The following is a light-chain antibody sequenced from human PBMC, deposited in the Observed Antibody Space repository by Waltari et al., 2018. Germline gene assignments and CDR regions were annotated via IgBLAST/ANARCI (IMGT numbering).Light chain of an antibody. CDR3: QSADNSGTYVL. J-gene: IGLJ3*02. CDR2: KDS. V-gene: IGLV3-25*03. Sequence: SYELTQPPSVSVSPGQTARLTCFGDTLPKHYAYWYQQTPGQAPVLVIYKDSERPSGIPERFSGSSSGKTVTLTISGVQAEDEADYYCQSADNSGTYVLFGGGTKVTVL. CDR1: TLPKHY.